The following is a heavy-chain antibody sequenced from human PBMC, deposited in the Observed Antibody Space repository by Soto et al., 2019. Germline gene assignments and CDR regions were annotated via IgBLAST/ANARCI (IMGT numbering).Heavy chain of an antibody. Sequence: QVQLVQSGAEEKKPGASVKVSCKASGYTFTSYAMHWVRQAPGQRLEWMGWINAGNGNTKYSQKFQGRVTITRDTSANTAYMELSSLRSEDTAVYYCARGGYSYGRGGFDYWGQGTLVTVSS. V-gene: IGHV1-3*05. CDR2: INAGNGNT. CDR1: GYTFTSYA. J-gene: IGHJ4*02. CDR3: ARGGYSYGRGGFDY. D-gene: IGHD5-18*01.